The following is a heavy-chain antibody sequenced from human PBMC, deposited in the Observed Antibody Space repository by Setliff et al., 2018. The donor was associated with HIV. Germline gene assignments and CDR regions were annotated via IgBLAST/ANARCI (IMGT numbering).Heavy chain of an antibody. CDR1: GGSISSGSYY. J-gene: IGHJ5*02. D-gene: IGHD6-13*01. CDR2: IYTSGST. V-gene: IGHV4-61*02. Sequence: SETLSLTCTVSGGSISSGSYYWSWIRQPAGKGLEWIGRIYTSGSTNYNPSLKSRVTISVDTSKNQFSLKLSSVTAADTAVYDCARAAAGNWFDPWGQGTLVTVSS. CDR3: ARAAAGNWFDP.